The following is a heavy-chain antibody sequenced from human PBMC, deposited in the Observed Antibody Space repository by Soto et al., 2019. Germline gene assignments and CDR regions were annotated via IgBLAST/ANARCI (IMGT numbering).Heavy chain of an antibody. J-gene: IGHJ4*02. CDR2: IIPIFGTA. D-gene: IGHD1-26*01. CDR1: GGTFSSYA. V-gene: IGHV1-69*05. Sequence: SGKVSCKASGGTFSSYAIIWVRQAPGQGLEWMGGIIPIFGTANYAQKFQGRVTITRDRSINTAYMQMSSLRSEDTAMYFCAGGGAGSGPFTWELPDHWGQGTLVTVSS. CDR3: AGGGAGSGPFTWELPDH.